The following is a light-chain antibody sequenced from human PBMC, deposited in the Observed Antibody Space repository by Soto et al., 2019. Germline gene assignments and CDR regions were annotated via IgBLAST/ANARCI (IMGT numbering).Light chain of an antibody. CDR3: QQYGISPVT. V-gene: IGKV3-20*01. CDR2: GAS. CDR1: HSVNSNY. Sequence: EIVLTQSPGTLSLSPGETGTLSCRASHSVNSNYLAWYQQKLGQPPSVLIYGASRRAAGIPERFSGSGSGTDFTLTISRLEPEDSAVYYCQQYGISPVTFGQGTRLEIQ. J-gene: IGKJ5*01.